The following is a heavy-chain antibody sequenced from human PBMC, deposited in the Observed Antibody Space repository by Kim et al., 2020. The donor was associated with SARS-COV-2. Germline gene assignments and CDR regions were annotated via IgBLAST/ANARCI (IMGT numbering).Heavy chain of an antibody. J-gene: IGHJ1*01. Sequence: YADSVKGRFTISRDNSKNTLYLQMNSLRAEDTAVYYCATRGVPAAPDFQHWGQGTLVTVSS. V-gene: IGHV3-30*01. CDR3: ATRGVPAAPDFQH. D-gene: IGHD2-2*01.